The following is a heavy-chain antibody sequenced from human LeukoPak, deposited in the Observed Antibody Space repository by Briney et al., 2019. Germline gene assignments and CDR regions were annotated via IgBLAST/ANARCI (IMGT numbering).Heavy chain of an antibody. CDR1: GFTFSSYG. J-gene: IGHJ4*02. D-gene: IGHD3-22*01. CDR2: IWYDGSNK. Sequence: PGGSLRLSCAASGFTFSSYGMHWVRQAPGKGLEWVAVIWYDGSNKYYADSVKGRFTISRDNSKNTLYLQMNSLRAEDTAVYYCARDRDDYYDSSGYYYLNGYFDYWGQGTLVTVSS. V-gene: IGHV3-33*01. CDR3: ARDRDDYYDSSGYYYLNGYFDY.